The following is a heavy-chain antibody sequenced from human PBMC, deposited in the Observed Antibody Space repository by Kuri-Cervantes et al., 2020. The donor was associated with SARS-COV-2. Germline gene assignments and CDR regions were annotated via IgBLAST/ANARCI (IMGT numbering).Heavy chain of an antibody. CDR2: IWYDGSNK. D-gene: IGHD2-21*02. CDR3: AREILAYCGGDCYSPLDY. CDR1: GFTFSSYA. J-gene: IGHJ4*02. Sequence: GGSLRLSCAASGFTFSSYAMSWVRQAPGKGLEWVAVIWYDGSNKYYADSVKGRFTISRDNSKNTLYLQMNSLRAEDTAVYYCAREILAYCGGDCYSPLDYWGQGTLVTVSS. V-gene: IGHV3-33*08.